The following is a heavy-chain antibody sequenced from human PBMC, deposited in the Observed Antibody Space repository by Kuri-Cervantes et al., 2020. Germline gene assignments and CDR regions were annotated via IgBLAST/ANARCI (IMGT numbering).Heavy chain of an antibody. CDR2: IKQDGSEK. CDR3: ARDHVLYGGNSEGSLDY. Sequence: GGSLRLSCAASGFTFSSYWMNWVRQAPGKGLEWVANIKQDGSEKYYVDSVKGRFTISRDNAKNSLYLQMNSLRAENTAVYYCARDHVLYGGNSEGSLDYWGQGTLVTVSS. V-gene: IGHV3-7*01. J-gene: IGHJ4*02. CDR1: GFTFSSYW. D-gene: IGHD4-23*01.